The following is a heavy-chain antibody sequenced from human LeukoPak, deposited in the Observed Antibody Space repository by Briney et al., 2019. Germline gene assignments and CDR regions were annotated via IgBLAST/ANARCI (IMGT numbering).Heavy chain of an antibody. Sequence: GGSLRLSCAASGFTFSSYGMHWVRQAPGKGLEWVAFIRYDGSNKYYADSVKGRFTISRDNSKNTLYLQMNSLRAEDTAVYYCAKVRSSSSYYRVFTTFDYWGQGTLVTVSS. D-gene: IGHD6-13*01. CDR3: AKVRSSSSYYRVFTTFDY. V-gene: IGHV3-30*02. J-gene: IGHJ4*02. CDR1: GFTFSSYG. CDR2: IRYDGSNK.